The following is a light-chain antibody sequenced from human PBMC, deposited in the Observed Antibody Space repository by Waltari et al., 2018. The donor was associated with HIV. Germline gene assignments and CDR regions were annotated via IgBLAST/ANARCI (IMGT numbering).Light chain of an antibody. V-gene: IGLV1-40*01. CDR2: ANI. Sequence: QSVLTQPPSVSGAPGQRVTISCTGSSSNIGAGSDVTWYQQLPGTAPKLLIYANINRPSGVPDRFSGSKSGSSASLAITGLQAEDEAHYYCQSFDSSLTTSGVIFGGGTKLTVL. CDR3: QSFDSSLTTSGVI. J-gene: IGLJ2*01. CDR1: SSNIGAGSD.